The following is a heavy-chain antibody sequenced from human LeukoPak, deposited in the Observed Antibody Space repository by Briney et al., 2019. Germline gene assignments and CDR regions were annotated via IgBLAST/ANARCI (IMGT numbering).Heavy chain of an antibody. CDR3: ARWGYDILTGYYSFDY. V-gene: IGHV4-59*01. CDR1: GGSISSYY. D-gene: IGHD3-9*01. CDR2: IYYSGST. Sequence: SETLSLTCTASGGSISSYYWSWIRQPPGKGLEWIGYIYYSGSTNYNPSLKSRVTISVDTSKNQFSLKLSSVTAADTAVYYCARWGYDILTGYYSFDYWGQGTLVTVSS. J-gene: IGHJ4*02.